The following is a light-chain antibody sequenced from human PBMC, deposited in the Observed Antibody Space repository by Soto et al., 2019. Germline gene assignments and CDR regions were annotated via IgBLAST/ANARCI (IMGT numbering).Light chain of an antibody. CDR3: QQYGSSPPWT. CDR2: DAS. CDR1: QSVSRY. J-gene: IGKJ1*01. V-gene: IGKV3-11*01. Sequence: DIVLTQSPATLSLSPGERATLSCRASQSVSRYLAWYQQKPGQAPRLLIYDASNRATGIPARFSGSGSGTDFTLTISSLEPEDFAVYYCQQYGSSPPWTFGQGTKVEIK.